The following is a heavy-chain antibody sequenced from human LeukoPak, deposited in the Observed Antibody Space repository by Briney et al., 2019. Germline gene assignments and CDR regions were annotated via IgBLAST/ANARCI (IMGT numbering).Heavy chain of an antibody. J-gene: IGHJ6*03. D-gene: IGHD6-13*01. CDR1: GGTFSSYA. V-gene: IGHV1-69*06. Sequence: ASVKVSCKASGGTFSSYAISWVRQAPGQGLEWMGGIIPIFGTANYAQKFQSRVTITAGKSTSTAYMELSSLRSEDTAVYYCARDLWYSHYYYYMAVWGKGTTVTISS. CDR2: IIPIFGTA. CDR3: ARDLWYSHYYYYMAV.